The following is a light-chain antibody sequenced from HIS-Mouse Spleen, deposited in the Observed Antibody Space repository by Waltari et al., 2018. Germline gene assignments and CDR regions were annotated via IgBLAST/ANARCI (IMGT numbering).Light chain of an antibody. J-gene: IGKJ1*01. Sequence: EIVMTQSPATLSVSPGERATLSCRASQRVSSKLARYQQKPGQAPRLLIYGASTRATGIPARFSGSGSGTEFTLTISSMQSEDFAVYYCQQYNNWWTFGQGTKVEIK. CDR2: GAS. CDR3: QQYNNWWT. CDR1: QRVSSK. V-gene: IGKV3-15*01.